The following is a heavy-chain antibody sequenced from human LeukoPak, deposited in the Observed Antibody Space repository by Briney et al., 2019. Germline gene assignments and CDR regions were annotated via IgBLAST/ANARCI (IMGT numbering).Heavy chain of an antibody. Sequence: GGSLRLSCAASGFTFRNYGMHWVRQAPGKGLEWVAVISYDGSNKHYGGSVKGRFTISRDNSNNTLYLQLNSLRVEDTAVYYCAKDEGGSPVSFYYYGMDVWGQGTTVTVS. CDR1: GFTFRNYG. CDR3: AKDEGGSPVSFYYYGMDV. J-gene: IGHJ6*02. CDR2: ISYDGSNK. D-gene: IGHD1-26*01. V-gene: IGHV3-30*18.